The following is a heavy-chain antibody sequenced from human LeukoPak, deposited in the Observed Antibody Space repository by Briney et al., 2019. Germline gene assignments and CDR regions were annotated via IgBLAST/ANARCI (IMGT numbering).Heavy chain of an antibody. V-gene: IGHV3-48*03. CDR1: GFTFSTYE. Sequence: GGSLRLSCAASGFTFSTYEMNWVRQAPGKGLEWVSYISSSGDFIYYADSVKGRFTISRDNAKNSLYLQMSSLRAEDTAVYFCARDQIASDIDYWGQGTLVTVSS. CDR3: ARDQIASDIDY. CDR2: ISSSGDFI. J-gene: IGHJ4*02. D-gene: IGHD6-13*01.